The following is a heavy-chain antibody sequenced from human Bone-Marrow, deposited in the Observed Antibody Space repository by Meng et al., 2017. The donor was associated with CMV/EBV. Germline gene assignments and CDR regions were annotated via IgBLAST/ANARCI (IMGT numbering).Heavy chain of an antibody. CDR1: GFTFSSYA. Sequence: GGSLRLSCAASGFTFSSYAMSWVRQAPGKGLEWVSVIYSGGSTYYADSVKGRFTISRDNSKNTLYLQMNSLRAEDTAVYYCARGKWELLLDYWGQGTLVTVSS. CDR3: ARGKWELLLDY. CDR2: IYSGGST. J-gene: IGHJ4*02. D-gene: IGHD1-26*01. V-gene: IGHV3-53*01.